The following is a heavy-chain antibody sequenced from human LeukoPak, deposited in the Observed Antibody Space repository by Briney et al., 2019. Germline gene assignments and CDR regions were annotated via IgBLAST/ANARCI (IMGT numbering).Heavy chain of an antibody. CDR3: AKPAKTDYADY. J-gene: IGHJ4*02. D-gene: IGHD1-14*01. CDR1: GFTFDDYA. CDR2: ISWNSGSI. Sequence: GRSLRLSCAASGFTFDDYAMHWVRQAPGKGLEWVSGISWNSGSIGYADSVKGRFTISRDNAKNSLYLQMNSLRAADTALYYCAKPAKTDYADYWGQGTLVTVSS. V-gene: IGHV3-9*01.